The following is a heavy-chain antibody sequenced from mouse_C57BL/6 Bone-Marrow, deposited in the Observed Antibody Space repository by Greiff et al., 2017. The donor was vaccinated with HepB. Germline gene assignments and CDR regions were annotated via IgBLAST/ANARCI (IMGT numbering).Heavy chain of an antibody. V-gene: IGHV1-59*01. CDR2: IDPSDSYT. CDR3: ARRILLLLRSGYFDV. D-gene: IGHD1-1*01. Sequence: QVQLQQPGAELVRPGPSVKLSCKASGYTFTSYWMHWVKQRPGQGLEWIGVIDPSDSYTNYNQKFKGKATLTVDTSSRTAYMQLSSLTSEDSAVYDCARRILLLLRSGYFDVWGTGTTVTVSS. CDR1: GYTFTSYW. J-gene: IGHJ1*03.